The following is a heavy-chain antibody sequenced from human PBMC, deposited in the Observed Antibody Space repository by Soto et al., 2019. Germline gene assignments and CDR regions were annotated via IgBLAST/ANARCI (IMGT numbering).Heavy chain of an antibody. CDR1: GGSISSYY. CDR2: IYYSGST. Sequence: QVQLQESGPGLVKPSETLSLTCTVSGGSISSYYWSWIRQPPGKGLEWIGYIYYSGSTNYNPSLKSRVTISVDTSKNQFSLKLSSVTAADTAVYYCARGIEEGGIDYWGQETLVTVSS. D-gene: IGHD3-16*01. V-gene: IGHV4-59*01. CDR3: ARGIEEGGIDY. J-gene: IGHJ4*02.